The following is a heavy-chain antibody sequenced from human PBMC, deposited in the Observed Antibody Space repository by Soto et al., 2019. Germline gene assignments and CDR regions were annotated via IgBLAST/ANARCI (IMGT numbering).Heavy chain of an antibody. CDR3: GRHSPGRGMISRYDYMDV. J-gene: IGHJ6*03. V-gene: IGHV5-51*01. Sequence: GESLKISCKGSGYSFTSYWIGWVRQMPGKGLEWMGIIYPGDSDTRYSPSFQGQVTIPADKSTSTAYLQWSSRKASETATYYCGRHSPGRGMISRYDYMDVWGKGTMVTVSS. CDR2: IYPGDSDT. CDR1: GYSFTSYW. D-gene: IGHD3-10*01.